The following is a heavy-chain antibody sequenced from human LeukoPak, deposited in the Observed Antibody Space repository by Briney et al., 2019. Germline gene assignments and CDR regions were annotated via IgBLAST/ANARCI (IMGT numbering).Heavy chain of an antibody. CDR1: GFTFSSYG. V-gene: IGHV3-33*08. J-gene: IGHJ4*02. Sequence: PGGSLRLSCAASGFTFSSYGVHWVRQAPGKGLEWVAVIWYDGSNKYYTDSVKGRFTISRDNSKNTLYLQMNSLRAEDTAVYYCARGHFVVGAGFYFDYWGQGTLVTVSS. CDR2: IWYDGSNK. CDR3: ARGHFVVGAGFYFDY. D-gene: IGHD3-10*01.